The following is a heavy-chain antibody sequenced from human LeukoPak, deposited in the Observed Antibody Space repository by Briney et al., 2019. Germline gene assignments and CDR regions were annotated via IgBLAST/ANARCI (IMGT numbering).Heavy chain of an antibody. J-gene: IGHJ4*02. V-gene: IGHV4-39*01. Sequence: SETLSLTCTVSGGSISSTNYHWGWIRQPPGQGLEWIGTLYYTGSTYYNPSLKSRVTISVDTSKNQFSLKVSSANAADTAPYYCASWRNAAADYWGQGTLVTVPS. CDR2: LYYTGST. CDR1: GGSISSTNYH. D-gene: IGHD6-13*01. CDR3: ASWRNAAADY.